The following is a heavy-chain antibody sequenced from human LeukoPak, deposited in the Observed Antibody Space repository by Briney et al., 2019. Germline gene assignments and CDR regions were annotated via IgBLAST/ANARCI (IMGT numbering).Heavy chain of an antibody. V-gene: IGHV3-30-3*01. J-gene: IGHJ3*02. Sequence: GGSLRLSCAASGFTFSSYAMHWVRQAPGKGLEWVAVISYDGSNKYYADSVKGRFTISRDNSKNTLYLQMNSLRAEDTAVYYCARAGSGLDYYDSSGYYSDAFDIWGQGTMVTVSS. CDR1: GFTFSSYA. CDR2: ISYDGSNK. CDR3: ARAGSGLDYYDSSGYYSDAFDI. D-gene: IGHD3-22*01.